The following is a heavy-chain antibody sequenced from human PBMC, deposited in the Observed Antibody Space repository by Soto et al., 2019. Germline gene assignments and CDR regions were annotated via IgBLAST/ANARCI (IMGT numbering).Heavy chain of an antibody. Sequence: SETLSLTCAVYGGSFSGNYWILIRQPPGKGLEWIGEINHSGTTNYNPSLKSRVTISVDTSKNQFSLSLSSVTAADTAVYHCARGIIAARGVFGYWGQGTQVTVS. CDR3: ARGIIAARGVFGY. D-gene: IGHD6-6*01. CDR2: INHSGTT. CDR1: GGSFSGNY. V-gene: IGHV4-34*01. J-gene: IGHJ4*02.